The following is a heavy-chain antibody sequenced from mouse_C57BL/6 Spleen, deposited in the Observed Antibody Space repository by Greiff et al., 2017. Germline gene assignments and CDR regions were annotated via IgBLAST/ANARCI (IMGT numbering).Heavy chain of an antibody. CDR1: GYTFPDYY. V-gene: IGHV1-76*01. D-gene: IGHD1-1*02. CDR3: ARGDYAGFAY. J-gene: IGHJ3*01. CDR2: IYPGSGNT. Sequence: VQLQQSGAELVRPGASVKLSCKASGYTFPDYYINWVKQRPGQGLEWIARIYPGSGNTYYNEKFKGKATLTAEKSSSTAYMQLSSLTSEDSAVYFCARGDYAGFAYWGQGTLVTVSA.